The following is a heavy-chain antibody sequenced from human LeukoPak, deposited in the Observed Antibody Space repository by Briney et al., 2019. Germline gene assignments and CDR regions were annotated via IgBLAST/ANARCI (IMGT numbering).Heavy chain of an antibody. D-gene: IGHD3-3*01. CDR2: IYYSGST. CDR1: GGSISSSSYY. J-gene: IGHJ4*02. CDR3: ARHYSDFWSGYLFDY. V-gene: IGHV4-39*01. Sequence: SETLSLTCTVPGGSISSSSYYWGWIRQPPGKGLEWIGSIYYSGSTYYNPSLKSRVTISVDTSKNQFSLKLSSVTAADTAVYYCARHYSDFWSGYLFDYWGQGTLVTVSS.